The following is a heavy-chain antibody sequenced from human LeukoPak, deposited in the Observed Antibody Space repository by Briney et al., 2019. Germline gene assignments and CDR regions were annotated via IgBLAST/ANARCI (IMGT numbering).Heavy chain of an antibody. CDR1: SGSISNSDW. CDR3: ARLRGAAGTSFFDS. J-gene: IGHJ4*02. D-gene: IGHD6-13*01. Sequence: SGTLSLTCAVSSGSISNSDWWSWVRQPPGKGLEWIGEIYHSGSTNYNPSLKSRVIISVDKSKNQFSLELSSVTAADTAVYFCARLRGAAGTSFFDSWGQGTLVTVSS. CDR2: IYHSGST. V-gene: IGHV4-4*02.